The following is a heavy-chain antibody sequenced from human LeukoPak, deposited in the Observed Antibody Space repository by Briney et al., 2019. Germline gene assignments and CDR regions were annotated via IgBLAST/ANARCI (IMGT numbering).Heavy chain of an antibody. D-gene: IGHD3-16*01. J-gene: IGHJ4*02. CDR1: GFTFINYG. CDR2: ISGRGGAT. V-gene: IGHV3-23*01. CDR3: ARSQISLSLGGPFAS. Sequence: GGALRLSCVASGFTFINYGMSWVRQAPGEGGEWGSGISGRGGATYSADFVKGRLTISRDNSQNTLYLHMSSLRGEDTAIYYCARSQISLSLGGPFASWGQGTLVTVSS.